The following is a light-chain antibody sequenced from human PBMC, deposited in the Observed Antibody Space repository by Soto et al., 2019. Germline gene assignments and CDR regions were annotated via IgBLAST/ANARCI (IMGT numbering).Light chain of an antibody. CDR1: QSISSY. CDR2: DAS. Sequence: DIQMTQSPSSLSASVGDRVTITCRASQSISSYLNWYQQKPGKAPKLLIYDASSLESGVPSRFSGSGSGTEFTLTISSLQPDDFATYYCQQYNSYLTWTFGQGTKVEIK. J-gene: IGKJ1*01. CDR3: QQYNSYLTWT. V-gene: IGKV1-5*01.